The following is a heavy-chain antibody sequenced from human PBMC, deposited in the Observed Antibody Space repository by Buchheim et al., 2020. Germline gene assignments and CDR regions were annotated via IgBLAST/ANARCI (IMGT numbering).Heavy chain of an antibody. CDR2: IYYSGST. V-gene: IGHV4-39*07. J-gene: IGHJ4*02. CDR3: ARDRRSYYYDSSGYYYGAPFDY. D-gene: IGHD3-22*01. CDR1: GGSISSSSYY. Sequence: QLQLQESGPGLVKPSETLSLTCTVSGGSISSSSYYWGWIRQPPGKGLEWIGSIYYSGSTYYNPSLKSRVTISVDTSTNQFSLKLSSVTAADTAVYYCARDRRSYYYDSSGYYYGAPFDYWGQGTL.